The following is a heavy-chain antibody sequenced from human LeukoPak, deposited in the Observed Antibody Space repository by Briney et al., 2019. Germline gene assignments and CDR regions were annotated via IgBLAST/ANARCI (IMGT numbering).Heavy chain of an antibody. CDR2: IRTLAEST. Sequence: PAGSLRLSCAASAFTFSSYAMSWVRQAAGKGLEWVPAIRTLAESTYYANSVQGRSTISRDNSKNTLYLQMSGLRAEDTAVYFCARGAYGDYDSWGQGTLVTLST. J-gene: IGHJ5*01. D-gene: IGHD4-17*01. CDR1: AFTFSSYA. V-gene: IGHV3-23*01. CDR3: ARGAYGDYDS.